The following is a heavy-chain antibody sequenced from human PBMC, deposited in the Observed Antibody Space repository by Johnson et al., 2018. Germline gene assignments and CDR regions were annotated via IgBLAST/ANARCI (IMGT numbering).Heavy chain of an antibody. CDR3: ARDDGGDDAFDI. J-gene: IGHJ3*02. D-gene: IGHD4-23*01. CDR1: GFTFSTYA. Sequence: VQLVQSGGGLVQPGGSLRLSCAASGFTFSTYAMSWVRQAPGKGLECVSTISGSESRTYYADSVKGRFTISRDSPKNTLYLQMNSLRPEDTAVYYCARDDGGDDAFDIWGQGTMVTVSS. V-gene: IGHV3-23*04. CDR2: ISGSESRT.